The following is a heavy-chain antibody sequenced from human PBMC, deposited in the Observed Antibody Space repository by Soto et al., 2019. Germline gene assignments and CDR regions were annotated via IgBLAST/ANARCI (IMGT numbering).Heavy chain of an antibody. Sequence: PGGSLRLCCAASGFTFDDYAMHWVRQAPGKGLEWVSGISWNSGSIGYADSVKGRFTISRDNAKNSLYLQMNSLRAEDTALYYCAKESTIFGVVITYFDYWGQGTLVTVSS. CDR1: GFTFDDYA. CDR3: AKESTIFGVVITYFDY. V-gene: IGHV3-9*01. D-gene: IGHD3-3*01. CDR2: ISWNSGSI. J-gene: IGHJ4*02.